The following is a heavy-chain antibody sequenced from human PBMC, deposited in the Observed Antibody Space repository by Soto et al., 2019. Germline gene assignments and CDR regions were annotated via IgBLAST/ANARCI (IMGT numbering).Heavy chain of an antibody. V-gene: IGHV3-23*01. Sequence: EVHLLESGGGLVQPGGSLRLSCAASGFTFSSYAMSWVRQAPGKGLEWVSAISAGGGSTYYADSVKGRFTISRDNSKNTLNLQMNSLRAEDTAVYYCAIYYSRAFDIWGQGTLVTVSS. CDR3: AIYYSRAFDI. D-gene: IGHD4-4*01. CDR1: GFTFSSYA. J-gene: IGHJ3*02. CDR2: ISAGGGST.